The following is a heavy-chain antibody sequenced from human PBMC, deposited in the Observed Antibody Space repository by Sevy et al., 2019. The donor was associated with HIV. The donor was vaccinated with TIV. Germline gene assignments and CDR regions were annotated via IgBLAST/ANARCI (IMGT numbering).Heavy chain of an antibody. CDR1: GYIFKNYW. V-gene: IGHV5-51*01. CDR3: ARGLYYYDSSGYSDAFDI. CDR2: FYPGNSDV. J-gene: IGHJ3*02. Sequence: GEPLKISCKGSGYIFKNYWIGWVRQVPGKGLEWMGIFYPGNSDVRYSPSFQGHVTISADKSISAAYLQWRSLKASDTAMYFCARGLYYYDSSGYSDAFDIWGQGTMVTVSS. D-gene: IGHD3-22*01.